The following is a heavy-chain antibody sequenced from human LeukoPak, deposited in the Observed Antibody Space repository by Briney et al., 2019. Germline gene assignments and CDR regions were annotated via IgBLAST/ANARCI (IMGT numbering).Heavy chain of an antibody. V-gene: IGHV1-46*01. CDR3: ARVGSYEYHFDY. D-gene: IGHD1-26*01. CDR1: GYTFTSYY. J-gene: IGHJ4*02. CDR2: INPSGGST. Sequence: ASVKVSCKASGYTFTSYYMHWMRQAPGQGLERMGIINPSGGSTNYAQKFQGRVTMTRDTSTSTVYMELSSLRSEDTAVYYCARVGSYEYHFDYWGQGTLVTVSS.